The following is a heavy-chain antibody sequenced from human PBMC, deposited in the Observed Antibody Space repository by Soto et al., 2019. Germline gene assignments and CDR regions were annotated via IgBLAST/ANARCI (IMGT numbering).Heavy chain of an antibody. CDR3: AKDLQENDGGWYDAFDV. V-gene: IGHV3-23*01. D-gene: IGHD6-19*01. CDR2: ISGSRGNT. Sequence: EVQLLESGGGLIQPGGSLRLSCAASGFTFSSYAMNWVRQAPGKGLEWVSAISGSRGNTFYADSVKGRFTISRDNSKNTLYLQMNSRRAEDTAVYDCAKDLQENDGGWYDAFDVWGQGTVVTVSS. CDR1: GFTFSSYA. J-gene: IGHJ3*01.